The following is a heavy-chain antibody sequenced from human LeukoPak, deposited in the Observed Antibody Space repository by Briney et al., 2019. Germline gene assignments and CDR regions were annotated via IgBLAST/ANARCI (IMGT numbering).Heavy chain of an antibody. J-gene: IGHJ1*01. CDR1: GFTFSSYS. CDR3: ARVATRYCSSTSCLPEYFQH. Sequence: GGSLRLSCAASGFTFSSYSMNWVRQAPGKGLEWVSSISSSSSYIYYADSVKGRFTISRDNAKNSLYLQMNSLRAEDTAVYYCARVATRYCSSTSCLPEYFQHWGQGTLVTVSS. CDR2: ISSSSSYI. D-gene: IGHD2-2*01. V-gene: IGHV3-21*01.